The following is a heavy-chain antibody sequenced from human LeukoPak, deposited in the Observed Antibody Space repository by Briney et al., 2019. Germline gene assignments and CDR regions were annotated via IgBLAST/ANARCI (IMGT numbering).Heavy chain of an antibody. V-gene: IGHV3-30*02. CDR3: ATKRGNSGYLES. D-gene: IGHD2/OR15-2a*01. CDR2: VEYDGGDK. CDR1: RLTFRNYG. J-gene: IGHJ4*02. Sequence: GGSLRLYCVVSRLTFRNYGMHWVRQAPGKGLEWVAFVEYDGGDKYYTDSVKGRFTISRDNSRNTLYLQMNSLTTEDTAVYYCATKRGNSGYLESWGQGTLVTVSS.